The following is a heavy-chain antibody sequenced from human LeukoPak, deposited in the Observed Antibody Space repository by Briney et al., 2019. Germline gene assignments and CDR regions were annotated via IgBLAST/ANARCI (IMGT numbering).Heavy chain of an antibody. D-gene: IGHD3-10*02. CDR3: ARGYYDREVWFDP. CDR2: INHSGST. J-gene: IGHJ5*02. V-gene: IGHV4-34*01. CDR1: GGSFSGYY. Sequence: SETLSLTCAVYGGSFSGYYWSWIRQPPGTGLEWIGEINHSGSTNYNPSLKSRVTISVDTSKNQFSLKLSSVTAADTAVYYCARGYYDREVWFDPWGQGTLVTVSS.